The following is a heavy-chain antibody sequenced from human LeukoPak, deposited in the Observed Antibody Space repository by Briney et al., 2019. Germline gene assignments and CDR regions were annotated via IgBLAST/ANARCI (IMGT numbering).Heavy chain of an antibody. V-gene: IGHV3-23*01. CDR1: GFTFSSYA. CDR3: AKELRSDSSAYSYFDY. D-gene: IGHD3-22*01. Sequence: AGGSLRLSCAASGFTFSSYAMTWVRQAPGKGLERVLGISVSGGSTYYADSVKGRFTISRDNSKNTLYLQMNSLRGEDTAVYYCAKELRSDSSAYSYFDYWGQGTLVTVSS. J-gene: IGHJ4*02. CDR2: ISVSGGST.